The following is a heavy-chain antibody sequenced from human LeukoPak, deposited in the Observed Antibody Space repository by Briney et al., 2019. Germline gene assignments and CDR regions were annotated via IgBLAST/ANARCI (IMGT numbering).Heavy chain of an antibody. D-gene: IGHD3-22*01. CDR3: ARGPNLDYYDSSGYSHDAFDI. J-gene: IGHJ3*02. CDR2: IYSGGST. Sequence: GGSLRLSCAASGFTFSSNYMSWVRQAPGKGLEWVSVIYSGGSTYYADSVKGRFTISRDNSKNTLYLQMNSLRAEDTAVYYCARGPNLDYYDSSGYSHDAFDIWGQGTMVTVSS. V-gene: IGHV3-53*01. CDR1: GFTFSSNY.